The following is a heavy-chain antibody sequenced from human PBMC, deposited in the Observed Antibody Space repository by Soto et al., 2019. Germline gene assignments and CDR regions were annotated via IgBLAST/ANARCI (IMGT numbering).Heavy chain of an antibody. V-gene: IGHV3-33*01. CDR2: IWYDGSKK. CDR1: GFTFSTYG. J-gene: IGHJ4*02. CDR3: ARLSGSMITFGDPLNAPAFDY. Sequence: GGSLRLSCAASGFTFSTYGIHWVRQAPGKGLEWLAVIWYDGSKKYYADSVQGRFTISRDNSKNTLYLQMNSLRAEDTAVYYCARLSGSMITFGDPLNAPAFDYWGQGTLVTVSS. D-gene: IGHD3-16*01.